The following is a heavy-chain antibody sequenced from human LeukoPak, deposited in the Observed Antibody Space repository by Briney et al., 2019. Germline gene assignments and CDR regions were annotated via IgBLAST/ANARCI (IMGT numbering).Heavy chain of an antibody. Sequence: GGSLRLSCAASGFTFNNFPMSWVRQAPGKGLEWVSIIYSDGATHYADSVQGRFTISRDDSKNTLYLQMNNLRAEDTAVYYCARGGYSSLWGQGTLVSVSS. J-gene: IGHJ4*02. CDR1: GFTFNNFP. CDR2: IYSDGAT. CDR3: ARGGYSSL. V-gene: IGHV3-66*01. D-gene: IGHD6-13*01.